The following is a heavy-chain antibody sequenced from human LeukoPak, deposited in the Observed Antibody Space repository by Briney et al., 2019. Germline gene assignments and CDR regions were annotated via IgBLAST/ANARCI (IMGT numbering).Heavy chain of an antibody. Sequence: SETLSLTCTVSGGSISSYYWSWIRQPPGKGLEWIGYIYYSGSTNYNPSLKSRVTISIDTSKNQFSLKLSSVTAADTAVYYCARGGWNKFDYWGQGTLVTVSS. D-gene: IGHD3-22*01. V-gene: IGHV4-59*01. CDR2: IYYSGST. CDR1: GGSISSYY. J-gene: IGHJ4*02. CDR3: ARGGWNKFDY.